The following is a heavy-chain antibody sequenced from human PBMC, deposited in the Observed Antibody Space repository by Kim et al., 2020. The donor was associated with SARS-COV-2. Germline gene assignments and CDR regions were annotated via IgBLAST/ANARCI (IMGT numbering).Heavy chain of an antibody. CDR1: GGSINNYY. D-gene: IGHD3-10*01. CDR3: ARHVVGNTWLGGFDP. J-gene: IGHJ5*02. Sequence: SETLSLTCTVSGGSINNYYWSWIRQPPGKGLEWIGFVYYSGSTNYNPSLRSRVTMSVDTSKNQFSLKLTSVTAADTAVYYCARHVVGNTWLGGFDPWGQG. V-gene: IGHV4-59*08. CDR2: VYYSGST.